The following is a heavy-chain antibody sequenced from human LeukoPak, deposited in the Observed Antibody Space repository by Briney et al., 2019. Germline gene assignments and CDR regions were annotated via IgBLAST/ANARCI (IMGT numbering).Heavy chain of an antibody. CDR1: GGSISSYY. CDR3: AREGGATQWLVHGTFDH. CDR2: IYYSGST. J-gene: IGHJ4*02. D-gene: IGHD6-19*01. V-gene: IGHV4-59*01. Sequence: PSETLSLTCTVSGGSISSYYWSWIRQPPGKGLEWIAYIYYSGSTNYNPSLKSRVTISVDTSKNQFSLKLSSVTAADTAVYYCAREGGATQWLVHGTFDHWGQGTLVTVSS.